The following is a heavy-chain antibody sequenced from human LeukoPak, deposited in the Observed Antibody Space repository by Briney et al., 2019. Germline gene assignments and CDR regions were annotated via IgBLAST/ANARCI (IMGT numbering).Heavy chain of an antibody. CDR1: GGSFNNYA. V-gene: IGHV1-69*13. J-gene: IGHJ4*02. CDR3: ARGPYYYGSSGYSLSPGFDY. D-gene: IGHD3-22*01. Sequence: GASVKVSCKASGGSFNNYAISWVRQAPGQGLEWMGGIIPIFGTANYAQNLQGRVKITADESTNTAYMELSSLRSEDTAVYYCARGPYYYGSSGYSLSPGFDYWGQGTLVTVSS. CDR2: IIPIFGTA.